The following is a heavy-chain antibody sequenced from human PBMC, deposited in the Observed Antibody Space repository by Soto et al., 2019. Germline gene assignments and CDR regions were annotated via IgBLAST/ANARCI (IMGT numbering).Heavy chain of an antibody. CDR3: ARTALPTVTQYYYYYMDV. D-gene: IGHD4-17*01. J-gene: IGHJ6*03. V-gene: IGHV3-64*01. CDR1: GFTFSSYA. Sequence: GGSLRLSCAASGFTFSSYAMHWVRQAPGKGLEYVSAISSNGGSTYYANSVKGRFTISRDNSKNTLYLQMGSLRAEDMAVYYCARTALPTVTQYYYYYMDVWGKGTTVTVSS. CDR2: ISSNGGST.